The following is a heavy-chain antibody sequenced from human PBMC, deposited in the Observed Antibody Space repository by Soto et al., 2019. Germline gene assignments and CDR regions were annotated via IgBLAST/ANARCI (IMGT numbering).Heavy chain of an antibody. V-gene: IGHV1-46*01. CDR1: DYY. J-gene: IGHJ2*01. CDR3: ATRGPDTSTYYGTGKYWYCDL. Sequence: ASVNVSCKASDYYIHWVRQAPGQGLEWMGIISPSGGSTYSHMFQGRVTMTRDTSTNTVYMELSSLRSEDTAVYYCATRGPDTSTYYGTGKYWYCDLWGRGTLVNVSS. D-gene: IGHD3-22*01. CDR2: ISPSGGST.